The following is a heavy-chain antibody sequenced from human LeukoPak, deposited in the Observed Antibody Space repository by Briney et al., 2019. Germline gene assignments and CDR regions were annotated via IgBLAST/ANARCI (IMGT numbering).Heavy chain of an antibody. CDR3: ARDRYSGYDNYYYYDMDV. D-gene: IGHD5-12*01. Sequence: PSETLSLTCTVSGGTFSTYYWSWIRQPPGKGLEWIGYIYYGGSTDYNPSLKSRVTMSLDTSKNQFSLKLSSVTAADTAVYYCARDRYSGYDNYYYYDMDVWGQGTTVTVSS. CDR2: IYYGGST. CDR1: GGTFSTYY. V-gene: IGHV4-59*01. J-gene: IGHJ6*02.